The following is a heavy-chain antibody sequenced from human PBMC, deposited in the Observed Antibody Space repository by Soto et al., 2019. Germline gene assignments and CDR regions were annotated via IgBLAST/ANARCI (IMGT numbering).Heavy chain of an antibody. Sequence: SVKVSCKASGDTFSSYSISWVRQAPGQGLEWMGRIIPMVGTPNYAQKFQGRVTFSADKSTSTSYMVLNSLISDDTAVYYCATDGGSTSSSAYNYFMDVWGKGTPVTVSS. D-gene: IGHD3-16*01. J-gene: IGHJ6*03. CDR3: ATDGGSTSSSAYNYFMDV. CDR2: IIPMVGTP. CDR1: GDTFSSYS. V-gene: IGHV1-69*08.